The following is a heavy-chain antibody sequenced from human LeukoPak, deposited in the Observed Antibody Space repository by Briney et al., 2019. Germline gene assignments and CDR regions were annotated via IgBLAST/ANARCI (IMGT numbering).Heavy chain of an antibody. D-gene: IGHD1/OR15-1a*01. V-gene: IGHV4-34*01. CDR1: GGSFSDYY. CDR2: INHSGST. J-gene: IGHJ4*02. CDR3: ARTNNVFYYFDY. Sequence: SETLSLTCAVYGGSFSDYYWSWIRQPPEKGLEWIGEINHSGSTNYNPSLESRVTTSVDTSKNQFSLKLSSVTAADTAVYYCARTNNVFYYFDYWGQGTRVTVSS.